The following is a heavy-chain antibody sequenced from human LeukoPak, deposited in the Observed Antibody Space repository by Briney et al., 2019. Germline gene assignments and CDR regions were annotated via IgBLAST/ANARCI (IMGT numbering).Heavy chain of an antibody. Sequence: GRSLRLSCAASGFTFSSYAMHWVRQAPGKGLEWVAVISYDGSNKYYADSVKGRFTISRDNSKNTLYLQMNSLRAEDTAVYYCARAGRAFDIWGQGTMVTVSS. V-gene: IGHV3-30-3*01. CDR1: GFTFSSYA. J-gene: IGHJ3*02. CDR2: ISYDGSNK. CDR3: ARAGRAFDI.